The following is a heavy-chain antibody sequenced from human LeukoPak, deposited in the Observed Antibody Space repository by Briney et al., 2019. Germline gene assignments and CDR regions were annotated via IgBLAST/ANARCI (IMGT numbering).Heavy chain of an antibody. J-gene: IGHJ6*02. V-gene: IGHV3-13*01. CDR1: GFTFSSYD. CDR3: ARGGQWLVLDSPYGMDV. D-gene: IGHD6-19*01. Sequence: PGRSLRLSCAASGFTFSSYDMHWVRQATGKGLEWVSAIGTAGDTYYPGSVKGRFTISRENAKNSLYLQMNSLRAGDTAVYYCARGGQWLVLDSPYGMDVWGQGTTVTVSS. CDR2: IGTAGDT.